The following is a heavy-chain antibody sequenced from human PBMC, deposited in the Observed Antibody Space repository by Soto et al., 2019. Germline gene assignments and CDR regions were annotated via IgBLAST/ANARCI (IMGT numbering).Heavy chain of an antibody. D-gene: IGHD3-22*01. J-gene: IGHJ5*02. CDR1: GGSISSGGYY. CDR2: IYYSGST. Sequence: QVQLQESGPGLVKPSQTLSLTCTVSGGSISSGGYYWSWIRQHPGKGLEWIGYIYYSGSTYDNPSLKSRVXXXVXPSKNQFSLKLRSVTAADTAVYYCAISSGYADWFDPWGQGTLVTVSS. CDR3: AISSGYADWFDP. V-gene: IGHV4-31*03.